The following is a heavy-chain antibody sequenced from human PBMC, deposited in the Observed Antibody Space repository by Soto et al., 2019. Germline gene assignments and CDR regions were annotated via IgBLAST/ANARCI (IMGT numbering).Heavy chain of an antibody. CDR2: INPNSGGT. V-gene: IGHV1-2*02. J-gene: IGHJ6*02. Sequence: ASVKVSCKASGHTFTGYYMHWVRQAPGQGLEWMGWINPNSGGTNYAQKFQGRVTMTRDTSISTAYMELSRLRSDDTAVYYCASRGSYGAYYYYYGMDVWGQGTTVTVSS. D-gene: IGHD5-18*01. CDR1: GHTFTGYY. CDR3: ASRGSYGAYYYYYGMDV.